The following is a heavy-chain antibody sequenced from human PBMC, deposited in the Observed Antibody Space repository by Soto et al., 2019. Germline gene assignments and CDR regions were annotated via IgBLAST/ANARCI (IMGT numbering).Heavy chain of an antibody. D-gene: IGHD1-7*01. CDR2: VLYSGSS. Sequence: QVQLQESGPGLVKPSETLSLSCTVSGGSVSGYYWSWIRQPPGKGLEWIGFVLYSGSSNYNPSLKSRVTISVDTSKNQFSLKLSSVTAADTAVYYCARGRWELPYWGQGTLVTVSS. CDR3: ARGRWELPY. J-gene: IGHJ4*02. CDR1: GGSVSGYY. V-gene: IGHV4-59*02.